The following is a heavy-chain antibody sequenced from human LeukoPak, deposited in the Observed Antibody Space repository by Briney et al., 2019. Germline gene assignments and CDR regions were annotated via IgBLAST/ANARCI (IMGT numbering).Heavy chain of an antibody. CDR3: ARVWQWLAPRMDV. D-gene: IGHD6-19*01. J-gene: IGHJ6*04. Sequence: SGTLSLTCAVSGGSISSSNWWSWVRQPPGKGLEWIGEINHSGSTNYNPSLKSRVTISVDTSKNQFSLKLSSVTAADTAVYYCARVWQWLAPRMDVWGKGTTVTVSS. CDR2: INHSGST. V-gene: IGHV4-4*02. CDR1: GGSISSSNW.